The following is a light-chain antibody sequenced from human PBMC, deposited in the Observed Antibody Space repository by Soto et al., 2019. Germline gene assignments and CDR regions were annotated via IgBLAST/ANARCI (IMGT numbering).Light chain of an antibody. CDR3: QQLNGSPWT. V-gene: IGKV1-13*02. Sequence: SASVGDPFTITCRASQGISSALAWYQQEPGKAPKLLIYDAATLQSGVPERFSGSRSGTEYTLTIGSLEPEDFATYYCQQLNGSPWTFGQGTKV. CDR2: DAA. J-gene: IGKJ1*01. CDR1: QGISSA.